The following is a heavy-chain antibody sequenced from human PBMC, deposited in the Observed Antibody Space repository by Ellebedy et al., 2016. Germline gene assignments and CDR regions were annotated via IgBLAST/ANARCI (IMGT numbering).Heavy chain of an antibody. CDR3: ARDGDRAVAGLDRDWGWFDP. V-gene: IGHV3-30-3*01. CDR2: ISYDGTNK. CDR1: GFTFSSFA. Sequence: GESLKISXAASGFTFSSFAMHWVRQPPGKGLEWVALISYDGTNKYYGDSVKGRFTISRHNSKNTLYLQMNSLRAEDTAVYYCARDGDRAVAGLDRDWGWFDPWGQGTLVTVSS. J-gene: IGHJ5*02. D-gene: IGHD6-19*01.